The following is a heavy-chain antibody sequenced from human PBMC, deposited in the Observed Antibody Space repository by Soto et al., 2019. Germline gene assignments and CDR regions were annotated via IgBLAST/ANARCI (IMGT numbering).Heavy chain of an antibody. CDR1: GFTFSSYG. CDR3: AKPLGYDFWSGYYRSYYMDV. D-gene: IGHD3-3*01. CDR2: ISYDGSNK. J-gene: IGHJ6*03. Sequence: GGSLRLSCAASGFTFSSYGMHWVRQAPVKGLEWVAVISYDGSNKYYADSVKGRFTISRDNSKNTLYLQMNSLRAEDTAVYYCAKPLGYDFWSGYYRSYYMDVWGKGTTVTVSS. V-gene: IGHV3-30*18.